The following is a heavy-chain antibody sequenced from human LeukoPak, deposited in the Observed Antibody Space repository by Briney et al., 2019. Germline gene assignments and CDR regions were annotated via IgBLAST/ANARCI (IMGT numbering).Heavy chain of an antibody. Sequence: PGGSLRLSCAASGFTFSIYSMNWVRQAPGKWLECVSSISSISSYIYYADSVKGRFTISRDNAKNSLYLQMNSLRAEDTAVYYCARGHPPAPTVKDLYYFDHWGQGTLVTVSS. J-gene: IGHJ4*02. CDR1: GFTFSIYS. CDR2: ISSISSYI. V-gene: IGHV3-21*01. D-gene: IGHD4-17*01. CDR3: ARGHPPAPTVKDLYYFDH.